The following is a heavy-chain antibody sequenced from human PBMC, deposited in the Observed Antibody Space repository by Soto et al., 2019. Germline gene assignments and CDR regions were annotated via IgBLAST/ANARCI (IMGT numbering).Heavy chain of an antibody. J-gene: IGHJ4*02. CDR1: GASISSGGHS. Sequence: SETLSLTCAVSGASISSGGHSWSWVRQPPGKGLEWVGYIYHSGSTYYNPSLRSRVIISVDRSKNQFSLKLSSVTAADTAVYYCTSEGITLIDYWGQGTLVTVSS. CDR2: IYHSGST. V-gene: IGHV4-30-2*01. D-gene: IGHD3-10*01. CDR3: TSEGITLIDY.